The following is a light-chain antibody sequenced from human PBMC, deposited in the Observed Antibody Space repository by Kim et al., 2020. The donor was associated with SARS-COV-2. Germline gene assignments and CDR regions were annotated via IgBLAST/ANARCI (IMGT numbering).Light chain of an antibody. V-gene: IGLV3-1*01. CDR1: KLGDKY. CDR2: EDT. J-gene: IGLJ3*02. Sequence: VSPGQTASITCSGDKLGDKYACWYQQKPGQSPVLVIYEDTKRPSGIPERFSGSNSGNTATLTISGTQAMDEADYYCQAWDSSTNWVFGGGTKLTVL. CDR3: QAWDSSTNWV.